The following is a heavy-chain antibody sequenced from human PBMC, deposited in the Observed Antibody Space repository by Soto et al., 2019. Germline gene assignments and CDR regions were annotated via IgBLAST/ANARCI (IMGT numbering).Heavy chain of an antibody. D-gene: IGHD4-17*01. CDR3: ARRVTTAYFDY. Sequence: SETLSLTCTVSGGSISVGGFYWTWLRQLPGKGLEYIGYIYYSGGTYYNPSLKSRVTVSVDTSKNQFSLKLSSVTAADTAVYYCARRVTTAYFDYWGRGTLVTSPQ. CDR1: GGSISVGGFY. V-gene: IGHV4-31*03. CDR2: IYYSGGT. J-gene: IGHJ4*02.